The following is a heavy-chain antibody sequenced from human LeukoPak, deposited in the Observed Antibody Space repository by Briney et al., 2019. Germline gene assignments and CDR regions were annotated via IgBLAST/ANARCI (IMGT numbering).Heavy chain of an antibody. CDR1: GGTFSSYA. D-gene: IGHD1-26*01. CDR3: ARGARVSGSPLVNYFDY. J-gene: IGHJ4*02. V-gene: IGHV1-69*04. Sequence: SVKVSCKASGGTFSSYAISWVRQAPGQGLEWMGRIIPIFGIANYAQKFQGRVTITADKSTSTAYMELSSLRPEDTAVYYCARGARVSGSPLVNYFDYWGQGTLVTVSS. CDR2: IIPIFGIA.